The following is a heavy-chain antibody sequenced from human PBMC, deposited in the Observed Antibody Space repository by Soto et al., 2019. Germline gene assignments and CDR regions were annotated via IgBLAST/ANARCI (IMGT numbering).Heavy chain of an antibody. Sequence: QVQLVQSGAEVKKPGSSVKVSCKASGGTFSSYAISWVRQAPGQGLEWMGGIIPIFGTANYAQKFQGRVTITADESTSTAYMELSSLRSEDTAVYYCARDPRPYMEQWLVQGLYYGMDVWGQGTTVTVSS. D-gene: IGHD6-19*01. CDR1: GGTFSSYA. CDR2: IIPIFGTA. J-gene: IGHJ6*02. CDR3: ARDPRPYMEQWLVQGLYYGMDV. V-gene: IGHV1-69*12.